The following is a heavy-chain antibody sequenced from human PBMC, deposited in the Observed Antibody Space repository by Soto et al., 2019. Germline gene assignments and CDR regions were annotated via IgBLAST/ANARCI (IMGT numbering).Heavy chain of an antibody. V-gene: IGHV1-2*02. Sequence: GASVKVSCKASGYTFTAYYIHWVRQAPGHGLEWVGWIDPNTGDTNYAQKFQGRVTMTRDTSINTAYMDLSSLRSDDTAVYYCAREGTNFYESSGYYFDLWGQGTLVTVSS. CDR3: AREGTNFYESSGYYFDL. D-gene: IGHD3-22*01. CDR2: IDPNTGDT. CDR1: GYTFTAYY. J-gene: IGHJ5*02.